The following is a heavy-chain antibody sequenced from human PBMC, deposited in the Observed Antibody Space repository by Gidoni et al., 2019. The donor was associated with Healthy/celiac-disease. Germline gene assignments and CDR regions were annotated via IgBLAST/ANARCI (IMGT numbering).Heavy chain of an antibody. CDR1: GGTFSSYA. CDR3: ARNYYYDSSGYSSDAFDI. Sequence: QVQLVQSGAEVKKPGSSVKVSCKASGGTFSSYAISWVRQAPGQGLEWLGGIIPIVGTANYAQKVQGRVTITADESTSTAYMELSSLRSEDTAVYYCARNYYYDSSGYSSDAFDIWGQGTMVTVSS. D-gene: IGHD3-22*01. V-gene: IGHV1-69*01. J-gene: IGHJ3*02. CDR2: IIPIVGTA.